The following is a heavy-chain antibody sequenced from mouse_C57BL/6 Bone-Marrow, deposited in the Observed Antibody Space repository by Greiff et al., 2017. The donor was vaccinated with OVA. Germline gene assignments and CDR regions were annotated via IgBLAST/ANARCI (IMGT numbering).Heavy chain of an antibody. V-gene: IGHV1-81*01. CDR2: IYPRSGNT. D-gene: IGHD3-2*02. J-gene: IGHJ4*01. Sequence: QVQLQQSGAELARPGASVKLSCKASGYTFPSYGISWVKQRTGQGLEWIGEIYPRSGNTYYNEKFKGKATLTADKSSSTAYMELRSLTSEDSAVYFCARGKTAQATKYYYAMDYWGQGTSVTVSS. CDR3: ARGKTAQATKYYYAMDY. CDR1: GYTFPSYG.